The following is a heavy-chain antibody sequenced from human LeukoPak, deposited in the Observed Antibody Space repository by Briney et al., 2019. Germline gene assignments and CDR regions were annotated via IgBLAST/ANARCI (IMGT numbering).Heavy chain of an antibody. V-gene: IGHV4-61*01. CDR2: ISDSGGS. Sequence: PSETLSLTCSVSGGSVSSGISYWSCIRQPPGEGLEWIADISDSGGSDYNPSLRGRVTISLDTSKNQFSLRLTSVTAADTAVYYCAREVGMARQFDSWGQGTLVTVSS. J-gene: IGHJ4*02. CDR3: AREVGMARQFDS. D-gene: IGHD5-24*01. CDR1: GGSVSSGISY.